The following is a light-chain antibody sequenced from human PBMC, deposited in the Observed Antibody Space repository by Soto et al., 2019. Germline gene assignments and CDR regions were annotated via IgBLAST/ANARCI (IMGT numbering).Light chain of an antibody. CDR1: SSNIGSNT. V-gene: IGLV1-44*01. Sequence: QSVLTQPPSASGTPGQRVTISCSGSSSNIGSNTVNWYQQLPGTAPKLLIYSYNQRPSGVPDRFSGSKSVTSASLAISGLQSEDEADYYCAAWDDILNGYVFGTGTKLTVL. CDR3: AAWDDILNGYV. J-gene: IGLJ1*01. CDR2: SYN.